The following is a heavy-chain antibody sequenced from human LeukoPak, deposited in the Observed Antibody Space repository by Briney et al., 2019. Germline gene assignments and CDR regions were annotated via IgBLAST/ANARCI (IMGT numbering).Heavy chain of an antibody. CDR3: ARGPRGRLELLGFDP. CDR2: ISSCSSHI. CDR1: VFTFNNYV. J-gene: IGHJ5*02. D-gene: IGHD1-7*01. V-gene: IGHV3-21*01. Sequence: GGSLTLSCGVWVFTFNNYVMRWVRQAPGKGREWVSSISSCSSHIYYADSVKGRLTISRDNAKNALYLQMNSLRAEDTAVYYCARGPRGRLELLGFDPWGQGTLVTVSS.